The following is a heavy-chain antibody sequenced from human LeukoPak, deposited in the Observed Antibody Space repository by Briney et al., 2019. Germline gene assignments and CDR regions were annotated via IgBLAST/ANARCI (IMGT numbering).Heavy chain of an antibody. CDR3: ARDDRSRHPGY. CDR2: LSSDGTNK. CDR1: GFTFSSYA. Sequence: PGGSLRLSCAASGFTFSSYAVHWVRQAPGKGLGWVAGLSSDGTNKYYADSVQGRFTISRDTSKNSLYLQMNSLRAEDTAVYYCARDDRSRHPGYWGQGTLVTVSS. D-gene: IGHD1-14*01. J-gene: IGHJ4*02. V-gene: IGHV3-30-3*01.